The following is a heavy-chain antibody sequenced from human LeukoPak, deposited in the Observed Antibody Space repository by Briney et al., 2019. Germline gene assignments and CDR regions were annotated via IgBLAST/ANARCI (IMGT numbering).Heavy chain of an antibody. CDR3: VKGGQDCSPTTCYYD. V-gene: IGHV3-23*01. D-gene: IGHD2-2*01. CDR2: ISGSGRT. J-gene: IGHJ4*02. CDR1: GYFFNNYA. Sequence: GGSLRLSCVASGYFFNNYAVSWVRQAPGKGPEWVSAISGSGRTYYADSVKGRFTISRDNSKNTGYLQMNSLRAEDTAVYYCVKGGQDCSPTTCYYDWGQGTLVTVSS.